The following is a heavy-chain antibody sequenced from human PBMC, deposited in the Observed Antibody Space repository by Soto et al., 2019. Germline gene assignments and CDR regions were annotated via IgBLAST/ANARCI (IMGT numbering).Heavy chain of an antibody. CDR2: IGTAGDT. Sequence: PGGSLRLSCAASGFTFSSYDMHWVRQATGKGLEWVSAIGTAGDTYYPGSVKGRFTISRENAKNSLYLQVNSLRAGDTAVYYCAKDIRPDNAWDFDYWGRGTLVTVSS. J-gene: IGHJ4*02. V-gene: IGHV3-13*01. CDR3: AKDIRPDNAWDFDY. CDR1: GFTFSSYD. D-gene: IGHD1-1*01.